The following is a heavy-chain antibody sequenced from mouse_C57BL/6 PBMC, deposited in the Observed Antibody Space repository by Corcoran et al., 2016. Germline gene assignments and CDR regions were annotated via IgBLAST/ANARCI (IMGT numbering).Heavy chain of an antibody. J-gene: IGHJ3*01. CDR2: INTYSGVP. D-gene: IGHD1-1*01. V-gene: IGHV9-3*01. CDR3: AGGLLRFAY. CDR1: GYTFTTYG. Sequence: QIQLVQSGPELKKPGETVKISCKASGYTFTTYGMSWVKQAPGKGLKWMGWINTYSGVPTYADDFKGRFAFSLETSASTAYLQINNLKNEDTATYFCAGGLLRFAYGGQGTLVTFSA.